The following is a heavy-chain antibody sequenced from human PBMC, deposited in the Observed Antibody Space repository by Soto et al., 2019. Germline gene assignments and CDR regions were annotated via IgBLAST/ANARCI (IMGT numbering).Heavy chain of an antibody. CDR3: ARDPPCSSTSCYTDGPYYYYYYGMDV. V-gene: IGHV3-30-3*01. J-gene: IGHJ6*02. CDR1: GFTFITYA. CDR2: ISYDGSNK. Sequence: PGGSLRLSCAASGFTFITYAMHWVRQAPGKGLEWVAVISYDGSNKYYADSVKGRFTISRDNSKNTLYLQMNSLRAEDTAVYYCARDPPCSSTSCYTDGPYYYYYYGMDVWGQGTTVTVSS. D-gene: IGHD2-2*02.